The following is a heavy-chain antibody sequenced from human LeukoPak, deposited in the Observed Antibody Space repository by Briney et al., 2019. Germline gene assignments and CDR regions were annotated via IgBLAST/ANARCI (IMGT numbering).Heavy chain of an antibody. J-gene: IGHJ4*02. V-gene: IGHV3-30*04. CDR3: AREGYYGSGSPPSLYFDY. CDR2: ISYDGSNK. Sequence: GGSLRLSCATSGFTFSSYAMHWVRQAPGKGLEWVAVISYDGSNKYYADSVKGRFTISRDNSRSTLYLQMNSLRPEDTAIYYCAREGYYGSGSPPSLYFDYWGQGTLVTVSS. D-gene: IGHD3-10*01. CDR1: GFTFSSYA.